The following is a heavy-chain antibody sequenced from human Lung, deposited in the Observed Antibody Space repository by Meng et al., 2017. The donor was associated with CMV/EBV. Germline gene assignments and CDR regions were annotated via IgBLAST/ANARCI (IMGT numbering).Heavy chain of an antibody. Sequence: SXAASGFTFKTFTMSWVRQAPGRGLEWVSSINPDSDYIQSADSLKGRFTISRDNAKNSLYLRMSGLRVEDTAVYYCARDQEGTRIPSPIHYGLDVXGQGXTVTVSS. V-gene: IGHV3-21*06. CDR2: INPDSDYI. CDR3: ARDQEGTRIPSPIHYGLDV. J-gene: IGHJ6*02. D-gene: IGHD5-18*01. CDR1: GFTFKTFT.